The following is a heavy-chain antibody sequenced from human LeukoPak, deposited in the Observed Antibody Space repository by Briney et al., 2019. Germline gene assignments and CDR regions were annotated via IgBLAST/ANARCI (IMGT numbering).Heavy chain of an antibody. V-gene: IGHV3-33*06. CDR1: GFTFSSYG. CDR3: AKGAGGYYYYYMDV. Sequence: QPGRSLRLSCAASGFTFSSYGMHWVRQAPGKGLEWVAVIWYDGSNKYYADSVKGRFTISRDNSENTLYLQMNSLRAEDTAVYYCAKGAGGYYYYYMDVWGKGTTVTVSS. J-gene: IGHJ6*03. CDR2: IWYDGSNK. D-gene: IGHD3-10*01.